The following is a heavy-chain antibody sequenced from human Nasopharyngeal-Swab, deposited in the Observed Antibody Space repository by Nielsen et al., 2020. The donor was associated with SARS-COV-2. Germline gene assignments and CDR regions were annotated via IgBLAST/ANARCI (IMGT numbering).Heavy chain of an antibody. CDR2: INHSGST. Sequence: SETLSLTCAVYGGSFSGYYWSWIRQPPGKGLEWIGEINHSGSTNYNPSLKSRVTISVDTSKNQFSLKLSFVTAADTAVYYCARDIPLDGYYYGMDVWGQGTTVTVSS. D-gene: IGHD2-2*02. J-gene: IGHJ6*02. CDR1: GGSFSGYY. CDR3: ARDIPLDGYYYGMDV. V-gene: IGHV4-34*01.